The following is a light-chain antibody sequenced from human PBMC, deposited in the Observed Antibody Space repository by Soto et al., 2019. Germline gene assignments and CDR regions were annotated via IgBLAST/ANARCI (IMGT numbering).Light chain of an antibody. CDR3: QQYYSTPFT. J-gene: IGKJ4*01. CDR2: WAS. Sequence: DIVMTQSPDSLAVSLGERATINCKSSQSVLYSSNNKNYLAWYQQKPGQPPKLLIYWASTRESGVPDRFSGSGSGTDFTLTISSLQAEDVAVYYSQQYYSTPFTFGGGTKV. V-gene: IGKV4-1*01. CDR1: QSVLYSSNNKNY.